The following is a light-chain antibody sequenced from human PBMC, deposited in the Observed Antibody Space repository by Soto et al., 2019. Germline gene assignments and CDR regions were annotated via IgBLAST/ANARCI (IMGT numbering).Light chain of an antibody. CDR2: KAS. V-gene: IGKV1-5*03. Sequence: DIQMTQSPSTLSASVGDRVSITCRASQSISRQFAWYQQKPGQAPNLLIYKASNSETGVPSRFTGSGSGKKFSLSISSLQPDDLAAYYCLQYHSYWRFGQGTKVEVK. CDR1: QSISRQ. CDR3: LQYHSYWR. J-gene: IGKJ1*01.